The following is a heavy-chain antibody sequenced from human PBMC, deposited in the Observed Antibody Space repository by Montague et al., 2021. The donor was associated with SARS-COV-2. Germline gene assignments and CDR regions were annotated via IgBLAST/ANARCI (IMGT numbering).Heavy chain of an antibody. CDR1: GGSFSNYY. D-gene: IGHD2-2*01. J-gene: IGHJ3*02. CDR3: ARGRQPVVVPGAGPAGRAFDI. V-gene: IGHV4-34*01. CDR2: VNQSGTT. Sequence: SETLSLTCAISGGSFSNYYWSRIRQPPGKGLEWIGEVNQSGTTIYNPSVKSGATISEDTSKNQFYLRLNSVTAADTAVYYCARGRQPVVVPGAGPAGRAFDIWGQGTMVTVSS.